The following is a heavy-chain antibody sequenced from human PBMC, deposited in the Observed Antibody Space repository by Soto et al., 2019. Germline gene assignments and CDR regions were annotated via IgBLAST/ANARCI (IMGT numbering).Heavy chain of an antibody. J-gene: IGHJ3*01. V-gene: IGHV3-21*01. CDR3: AAEGDSVKKGAFAL. Sequence: EVKFVESGGGLVKPGGSLRLTCVGSGFTFRRFTMNWVRRAPGKGLEWVASTNTGGNFAYYADSVKGRFAISRDNANDSLFLQMNSLRAEDTAAYYCAAEGDSVKKGAFALWGQGILVTVSS. D-gene: IGHD2-21*02. CDR1: GFTFRRFT. CDR2: TNTGGNFA.